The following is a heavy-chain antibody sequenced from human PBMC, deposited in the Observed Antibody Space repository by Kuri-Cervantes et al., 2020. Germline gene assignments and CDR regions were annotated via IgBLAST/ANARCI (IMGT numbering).Heavy chain of an antibody. V-gene: IGHV3-64*02. CDR2: ISSNGGST. CDR3: ARDWTANIGK. D-gene: IGHD3/OR15-3a*01. Sequence: GESLKISCAASGLTFSSYAMHWVRQAPGKGLEYVSAISSNGGSTYYADSVKGRFTITRDNSKNTLYLQMGSLRAEDMAVYYCARDWTANIGKWGQGTLVTVSS. J-gene: IGHJ4*02. CDR1: GLTFSSYA.